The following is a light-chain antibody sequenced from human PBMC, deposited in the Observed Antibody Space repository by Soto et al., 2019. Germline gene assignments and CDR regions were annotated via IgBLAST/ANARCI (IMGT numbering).Light chain of an antibody. CDR2: DVN. V-gene: IGLV2-14*01. CDR3: TSWTTSTTMI. CDR1: SSDVGGYNY. Sequence: HSALTQPASVTGSPGQSITISCTGTSSDVGGYNYVSWYQQHPGKAPKVMIYDVNVRPSGVSNRFSGSKSGNTASLTISGLQAEDEADYYCTSWTTSTTMIFGGGTKVTVL. J-gene: IGLJ2*01.